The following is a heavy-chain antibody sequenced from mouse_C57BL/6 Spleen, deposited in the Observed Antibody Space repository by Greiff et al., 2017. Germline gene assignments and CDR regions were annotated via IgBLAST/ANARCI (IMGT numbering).Heavy chain of an antibody. Sequence: VKLQESGPGLVQPSQSLSITCTVSGFSLTSYGVHWVRQSPGKGLEWLGVIWSGGSTDYNAAFISRLSISKDNSKSQVFFKMNSLQADDTAIYYCARNWVPYAMDYWGQGTSVTVSS. CDR1: GFSLTSYG. CDR2: IWSGGST. CDR3: ARNWVPYAMDY. J-gene: IGHJ4*01. V-gene: IGHV2-2*01.